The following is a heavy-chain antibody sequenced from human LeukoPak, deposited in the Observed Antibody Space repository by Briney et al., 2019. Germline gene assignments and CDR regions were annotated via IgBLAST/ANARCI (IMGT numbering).Heavy chain of an antibody. D-gene: IGHD4-17*01. CDR1: GFTFSSYA. CDR2: ISYDGSNK. V-gene: IGHV3-30-3*01. CDR3: ARAGRVTTTYWYFDL. Sequence: LVESGGGVVHPGRSLSLSCAASGFTFSSYALLWVRQAPGKGLEWVAVISYDGSNKHDADSVKGRCTSSRDNSKNTMYLQMNSVRGEDTAVYYCARAGRVTTTYWYFDLWGRGTLVTVSS. J-gene: IGHJ2*01.